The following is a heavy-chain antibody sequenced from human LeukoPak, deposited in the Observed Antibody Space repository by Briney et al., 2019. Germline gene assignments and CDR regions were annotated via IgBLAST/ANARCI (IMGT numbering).Heavy chain of an antibody. CDR3: ARDPYSSGWNWFDP. J-gene: IGHJ5*02. D-gene: IGHD6-19*01. CDR1: GYTFTSYG. Sequence: SVKVSCKASGYTFTSYGISWVRQAPGQGLEWMGGIIPIFGTANYAQKFQGRVTITADKSTSTAYMELSSLRSEDTAVYYCARDPYSSGWNWFDPWGQGTLVTVSS. CDR2: IIPIFGTA. V-gene: IGHV1-69*06.